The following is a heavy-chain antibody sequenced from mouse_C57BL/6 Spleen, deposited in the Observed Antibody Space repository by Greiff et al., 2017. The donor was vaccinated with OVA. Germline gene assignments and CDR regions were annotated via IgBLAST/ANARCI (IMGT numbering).Heavy chain of an antibody. V-gene: IGHV1-54*01. CDR1: GYAFTNYL. J-gene: IGHJ3*01. CDR2: INPGSGGT. CDR3: ARGAGRFAY. Sequence: QVQLKQSGAELVRPGTSVKVSCKASGYAFTNYLIEWVKQRPGQGLEWIGVINPGSGGTNYNEKFKGKATLTADKSSSTAYMQLSSLTSEDSAVYFCARGAGRFAYWGQGTLVTVSA.